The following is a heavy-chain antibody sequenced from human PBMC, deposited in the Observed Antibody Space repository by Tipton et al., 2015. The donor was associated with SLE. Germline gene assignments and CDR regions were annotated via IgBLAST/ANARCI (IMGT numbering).Heavy chain of an antibody. V-gene: IGHV1-2*02. CDR3: ARSAWTLDYYFDY. CDR1: GYTFTDNY. Sequence: QLVQSGAEVKKPGASVKVSCEASGYTFTDNYMHWMRQAPGQGLEWMGWINPNSGGTDYAQKFQGRVTMTRDTSINTAYMELSSLRSDDTAVYYCARSAWTLDYYFDYWGQGTLVTVSS. CDR2: INPNSGGT. J-gene: IGHJ4*02. D-gene: IGHD1-1*01.